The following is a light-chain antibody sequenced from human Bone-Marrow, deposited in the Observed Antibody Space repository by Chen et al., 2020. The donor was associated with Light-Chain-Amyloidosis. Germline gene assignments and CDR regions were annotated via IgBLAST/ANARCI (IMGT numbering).Light chain of an antibody. Sequence: SYELTQPPSVSVSPGQTARITCSGDDLPTKYAYWYQQKPGQAPVLVIHSDTERPSGLSERFSGTSSGTTATLTISGGQAEDEADYHCQSADSSGTNEVIFGGGTKLTVL. CDR1: DLPTKY. J-gene: IGLJ2*01. V-gene: IGLV3-25*03. CDR3: QSADSSGTNEVI. CDR2: SDT.